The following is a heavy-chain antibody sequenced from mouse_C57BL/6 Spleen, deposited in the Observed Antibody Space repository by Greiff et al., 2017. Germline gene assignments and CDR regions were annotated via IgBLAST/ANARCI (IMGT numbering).Heavy chain of an antibody. J-gene: IGHJ4*01. D-gene: IGHD1-1*01. Sequence: EVQLVESGGGLVQPKGSLKLSCAASGFSFNTYAMNWVRQAPGKGLEWVARIRSKSNNYATYYADSVKDRFTISRDDSESMLYLQMNNLKTEDTAVYYCVRQGGSAMDYWGQGTSVTVSS. V-gene: IGHV10-1*01. CDR2: IRSKSNNYAT. CDR3: VRQGGSAMDY. CDR1: GFSFNTYA.